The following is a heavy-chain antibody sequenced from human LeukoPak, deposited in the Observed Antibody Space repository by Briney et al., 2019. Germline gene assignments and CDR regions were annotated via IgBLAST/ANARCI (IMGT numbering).Heavy chain of an antibody. J-gene: IGHJ4*02. CDR3: ARGGVAVATLKTIDY. Sequence: ASVKVSCKASGYTFTNYYMYWVRQAPGQGLEWRGIINPSGGSTSYAQKFQGRVTMTRDTSTTTVYMELSSLRSEDTAVYYCARGGVAVATLKTIDYWGQGTLVTVSS. CDR2: INPSGGST. CDR1: GYTFTNYY. V-gene: IGHV1-46*01. D-gene: IGHD6-19*01.